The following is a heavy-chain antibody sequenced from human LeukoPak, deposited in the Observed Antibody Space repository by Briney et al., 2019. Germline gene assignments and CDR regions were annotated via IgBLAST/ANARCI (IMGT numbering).Heavy chain of an antibody. V-gene: IGHV3-30-3*01. CDR1: GFTFNSYA. CDR3: VNCGGSGNFYNRPMQH. D-gene: IGHD3-10*01. J-gene: IGHJ1*01. CDR2: ISFDGGNN. Sequence: GRSLRLSCAASGFTFNSYAMHWVRQAPGKGLEWVAVISFDGGNNYYADSVRGRFTISRDNSKNMLYLQMNSLRAEDTAVFYCVNCGGSGNFYNRPMQHWGQGTLVTVSS.